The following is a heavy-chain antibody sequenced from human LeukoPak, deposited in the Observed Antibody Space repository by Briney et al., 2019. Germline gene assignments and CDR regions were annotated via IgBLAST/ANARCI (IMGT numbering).Heavy chain of an antibody. D-gene: IGHD3-3*01. CDR1: GYTFTGYY. CDR2: INPNSGGT. J-gene: IGHJ4*02. CDR3: ARDHALILLRFLEWLPHYFDY. V-gene: IGHV1-2*02. Sequence: VSVKVSCKASGYTFTGYYMHWVRQAPGQGLEWMGWINPNSGGTNYAQKFQGRVTMTRDTSISTAYMELSRLRSDDTAVYYCARDHALILLRFLEWLPHYFDYWGQGTLVTVSS.